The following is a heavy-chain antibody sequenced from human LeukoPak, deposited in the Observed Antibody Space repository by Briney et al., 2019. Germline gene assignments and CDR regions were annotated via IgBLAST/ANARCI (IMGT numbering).Heavy chain of an antibody. CDR2: ISAYNGNT. V-gene: IGHV1-18*01. CDR3: ARPDLTVADNLWRDC. D-gene: IGHD6-19*01. J-gene: IGHJ6*01. CDR1: DYSSTSYG. Sequence: GASLKSPSKGSDYSSTSYGFSWWRRPPEQGLEWMVWISAYNGNTNYKQKLKGRVTITTDTSKNQSSLKLRSLRAADPAVYYCARPDLTVADNLWRDCWG.